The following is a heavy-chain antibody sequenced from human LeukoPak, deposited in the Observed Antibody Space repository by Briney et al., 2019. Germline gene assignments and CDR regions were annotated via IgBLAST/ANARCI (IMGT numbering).Heavy chain of an antibody. D-gene: IGHD6-19*01. V-gene: IGHV3-23*01. CDR2: ISGSAGST. J-gene: IGHJ4*02. CDR3: AKDISGNQGFDY. CDR1: GFTFSSYA. Sequence: GVSLRLSCAASGFTFSSYAMSWVRQAPGKGLEWVSVISGSAGSTYYADSVKGRFTISRDNSKNTLYLQMNSLRAEDTAVYYCAKDISGNQGFDYWGQGTLVTVSS.